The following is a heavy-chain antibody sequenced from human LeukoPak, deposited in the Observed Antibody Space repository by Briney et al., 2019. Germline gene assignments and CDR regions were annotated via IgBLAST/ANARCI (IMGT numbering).Heavy chain of an antibody. CDR1: GGSFSGYS. V-gene: IGHV4-34*01. D-gene: IGHD2-2*01. Sequence: PSETLSLTCAVYGGSFSGYSWSWIRQPPGKGLEWIGEINHSGSTNYNPSLKSRVTISVDTSKNQFSLKLSSVTAADTAVYYCARGAGYCSSTSCYGTGPSFDYWGQGTLVTVSS. CDR2: INHSGST. CDR3: ARGAGYCSSTSCYGTGPSFDY. J-gene: IGHJ4*02.